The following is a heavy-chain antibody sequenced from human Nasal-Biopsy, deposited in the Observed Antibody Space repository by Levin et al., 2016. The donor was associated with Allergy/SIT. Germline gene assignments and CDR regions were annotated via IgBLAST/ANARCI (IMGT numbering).Heavy chain of an antibody. CDR2: IFPADSDT. CDR3: ARHLGSPGYYYGMDV. Sequence: GESLKISCKGSGYRFTRDWIGWVRQKPGKGLEWMGIIFPADSDTRYSPSFRGQVTITADKSRTTAHLQWSSLKASDTAIYYCARHLGSPGYYYGMDVWGQGTTVTVSS. D-gene: IGHD3-16*01. CDR1: GYRFTRDW. J-gene: IGHJ6*02. V-gene: IGHV5-51*01.